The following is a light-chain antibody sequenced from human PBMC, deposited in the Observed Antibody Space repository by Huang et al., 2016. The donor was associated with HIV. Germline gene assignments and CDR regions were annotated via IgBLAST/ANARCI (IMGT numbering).Light chain of an antibody. CDR2: AAS. Sequence: EIVLTQSPGYLSLSRGERATLSCRASQSVSAYYLACYQQKPGQAPRLLIHAASTRASGSPDRFRGSGSGTAFTLTISRLEPEDSAVYFCHQYGSPPWTFGQGTRVEIK. CDR3: HQYGSPPWT. V-gene: IGKV3-20*01. J-gene: IGKJ1*01. CDR1: QSVSAYY.